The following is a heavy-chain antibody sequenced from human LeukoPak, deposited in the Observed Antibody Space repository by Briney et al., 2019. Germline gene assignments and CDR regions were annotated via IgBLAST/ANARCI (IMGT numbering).Heavy chain of an antibody. Sequence: GGSLRLSCAASGFTFDDYGMSWGRQAPGRGLEWVSGINWNGGSTGYADSVKGRFTISRDNAKNSLYLQMNSLRAEDTALYYCARVMPEVAFDIWGQGTTVTVSS. J-gene: IGHJ3*02. D-gene: IGHD2-2*01. CDR2: INWNGGST. CDR1: GFTFDDYG. CDR3: ARVMPEVAFDI. V-gene: IGHV3-20*04.